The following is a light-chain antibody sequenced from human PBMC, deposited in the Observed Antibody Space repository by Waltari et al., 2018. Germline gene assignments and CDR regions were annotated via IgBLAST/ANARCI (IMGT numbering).Light chain of an antibody. CDR3: QQYYSTPIT. CDR1: QSVFYSSNNKNY. CDR2: WAF. J-gene: IGKJ5*01. V-gene: IGKV4-1*01. Sequence: DIVMTQSPDSLAVSLGERATINCKSSQSVFYSSNNKNYLAWYQQKPGQPPKLLVYWAFTRESGVPDRFSGSGSGTDFTLTISSLQAEDVAVYYCQQYYSTPITFGQGTRLEI.